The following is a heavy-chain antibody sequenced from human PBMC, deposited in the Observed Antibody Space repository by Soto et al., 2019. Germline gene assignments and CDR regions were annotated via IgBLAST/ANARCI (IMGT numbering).Heavy chain of an antibody. CDR3: ARHLALRLGYYYYMDV. V-gene: IGHV4-39*01. Sequence: SETLSLTCTVSGGSISSSSYYWGWIRQPLGKGLEWIGSIYYSGSTYYNPSLKSRVTISVDTSKNQFSLKLSSVTAADTAVYYCARHLALRLGYYYYMDVWGKGTTVTVSS. CDR2: IYYSGST. D-gene: IGHD3-10*01. J-gene: IGHJ6*03. CDR1: GGSISSSSYY.